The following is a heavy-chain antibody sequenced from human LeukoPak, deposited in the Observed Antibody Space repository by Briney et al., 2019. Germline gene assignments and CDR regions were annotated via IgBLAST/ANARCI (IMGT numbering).Heavy chain of an antibody. V-gene: IGHV1-2*02. D-gene: IGHD6-19*01. CDR1: GYTFTDYY. CDR2: IHPNSGGT. J-gene: IGHJ4*02. CDR3: ARARYSSGWFPFDY. Sequence: ASVTVSCTASGYTFTDYYMHWVRQAPGQGLEWMGWIHPNSGGTNYAQKFQGRGTMTRDTSVSIAYMDLSRLTSDDTAVYYCARARYSSGWFPFDYWGQGTLVTVSS.